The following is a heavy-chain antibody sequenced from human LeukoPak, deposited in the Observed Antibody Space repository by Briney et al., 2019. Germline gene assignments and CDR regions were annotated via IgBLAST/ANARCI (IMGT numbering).Heavy chain of an antibody. CDR1: GGTFSSYA. V-gene: IGHV1-69*04. J-gene: IGHJ6*02. CDR3: ARGDTVLPGMDV. CDR2: IIPILGIA. D-gene: IGHD4-11*01. Sequence: GASVKVSCKASGGTFSSYAISWVRQAPGQGFEWMGRIIPILGIANYAQKFQGRVTITADKSTSTAYMELSSLRSEDTAVYYCARGDTVLPGMDVWGQGTTVTVSS.